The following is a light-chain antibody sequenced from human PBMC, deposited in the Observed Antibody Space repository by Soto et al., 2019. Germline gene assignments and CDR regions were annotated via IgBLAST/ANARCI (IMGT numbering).Light chain of an antibody. CDR3: QQRNIWPPVT. CDR2: DAS. CDR1: QSVSSY. Sequence: EIVLTQSPATLSLSPAERSTLSCRASQSVSSYLAWYQQKPGQAPRLLIYDASNRATGIPARFSGSGSGTDFTLTISSLEPEDFAVYYCQQRNIWPPVTFGQGTRLEIK. J-gene: IGKJ5*01. V-gene: IGKV3-11*01.